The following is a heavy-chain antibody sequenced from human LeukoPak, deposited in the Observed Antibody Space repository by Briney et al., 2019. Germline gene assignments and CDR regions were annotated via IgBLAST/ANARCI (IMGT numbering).Heavy chain of an antibody. CDR2: ISSSDGST. V-gene: IGHV3-23*01. CDR3: AKDHWPATTTVTTPAGY. Sequence: PGGSLRLSCAASGFTFRNYAMSWVRQAPGKGLEWVSGISSSDGSTYYAHSVKGRFTISRDNSKNTLFLQMNSLRAEDTAIYYCAKDHWPATTTVTTPAGYWGQGTLVTVSS. CDR1: GFTFRNYA. D-gene: IGHD4-17*01. J-gene: IGHJ4*02.